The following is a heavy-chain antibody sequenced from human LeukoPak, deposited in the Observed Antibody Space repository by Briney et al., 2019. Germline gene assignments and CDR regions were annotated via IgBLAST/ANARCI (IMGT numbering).Heavy chain of an antibody. Sequence: GGSLRLSCAASGFTFSSYGMHWVRQAPGKGLEYVSAISSNGDSTNYANSVRGRFTISRDNSKNTLYLQIGSLRAEDTAVYYCASSYGSNKNPFDYWGQGTLVTVSS. D-gene: IGHD4-23*01. J-gene: IGHJ4*02. V-gene: IGHV3-64*01. CDR2: ISSNGDST. CDR1: GFTFSSYG. CDR3: ASSYGSNKNPFDY.